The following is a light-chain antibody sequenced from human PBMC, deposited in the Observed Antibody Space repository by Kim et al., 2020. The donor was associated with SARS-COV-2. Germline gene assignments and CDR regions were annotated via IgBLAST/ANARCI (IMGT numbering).Light chain of an antibody. CDR3: QQYYSYFVT. V-gene: IGKV1-5*03. Sequence: SASVGDRVTITCRASQSISSWLAWYQQKPGKAPKLLIYKTSSLESGVPSRFGGSGSGTQFALTISSLQPDDFATYYCQQYYSYFVTFGQGTKLEI. CDR1: QSISSW. J-gene: IGKJ1*01. CDR2: KTS.